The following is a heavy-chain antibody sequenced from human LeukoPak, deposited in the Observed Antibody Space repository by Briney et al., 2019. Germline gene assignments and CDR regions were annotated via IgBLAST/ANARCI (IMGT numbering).Heavy chain of an antibody. V-gene: IGHV1-46*01. D-gene: IGHD4/OR15-4a*01. J-gene: IGHJ3*02. CDR2: INPSGGST. Sequence: GASVKVSCKASGYTFTNYHLHWVRQAPGQGLEWMGIINPSGGSTSYAQKFQDRVTMTRHTSTSTVYMELNSLRSEDTAVYYCARATWYGGNPSGAFDIWGQGTMVTVSS. CDR3: ARATWYGGNPSGAFDI. CDR1: GYTFTNYH.